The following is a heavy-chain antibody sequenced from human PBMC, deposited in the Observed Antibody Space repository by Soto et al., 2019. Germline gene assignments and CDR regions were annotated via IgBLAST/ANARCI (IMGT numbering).Heavy chain of an antibody. CDR1: GYSFTSYW. D-gene: IGHD1-26*01. J-gene: IGHJ4*02. CDR3: ATHRYSGSPSLDY. V-gene: IGHV5-51*01. CDR2: IYPGDSDT. Sequence: GESLKISCKGSGYSFTSYWIAWVRQMPGKGLESMGIIYPGDSDTRYSPSFQGQVTISADKSISTAYLQWSSLKASDTAMYYCATHRYSGSPSLDYWGQGTLVTVSS.